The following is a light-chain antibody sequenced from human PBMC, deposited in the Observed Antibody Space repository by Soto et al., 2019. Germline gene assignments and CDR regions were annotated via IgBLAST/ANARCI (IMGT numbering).Light chain of an antibody. V-gene: IGKV3-11*01. CDR2: DAS. Sequence: EIVLTQSPATLSLSPGERATLSCRASQSVSSYLAWYQQKPGPAPRLLIYDASNRAPGIPARFSGSGSGTDFTLTISSLEPEDFAVYYCQQRGNWPPRYTFGQGTKLEIK. J-gene: IGKJ2*01. CDR3: QQRGNWPPRYT. CDR1: QSVSSY.